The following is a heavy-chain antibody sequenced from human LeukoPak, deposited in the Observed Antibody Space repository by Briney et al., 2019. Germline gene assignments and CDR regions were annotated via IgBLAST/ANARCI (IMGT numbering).Heavy chain of an antibody. D-gene: IGHD5-12*01. J-gene: IGHJ6*02. CDR3: AKRGPVESGYEL. Sequence: PGGSLRLSCAASGFAFSSYAMNWVRQAPGEGLEWVSGISGSGGGTSYADSVKGRFTISRDNSKDTLYLQINSLRPEDTAVYYCAKRGPVESGYELWGQGTTVNVSS. CDR2: ISGSGGGT. V-gene: IGHV3-23*01. CDR1: GFAFSSYA.